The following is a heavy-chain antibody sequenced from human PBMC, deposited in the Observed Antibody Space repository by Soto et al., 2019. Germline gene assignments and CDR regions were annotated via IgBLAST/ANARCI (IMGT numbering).Heavy chain of an antibody. D-gene: IGHD6-6*01. J-gene: IGHJ3*02. V-gene: IGHV1-18*01. CDR2: IISYNGNT. Sequence: QVQLVQSGAEVKKPGASVKVSCKASGYTFTNYIITWVRQAPGQGREWMGWIISYNGNTNYAQNFKGRVTMTADTSTSTAYMNLRSLKSDSTAVYYCARRPAYITSFYAFDIWGQGTMVTVSS. CDR1: GYTFTNYI. CDR3: ARRPAYITSFYAFDI.